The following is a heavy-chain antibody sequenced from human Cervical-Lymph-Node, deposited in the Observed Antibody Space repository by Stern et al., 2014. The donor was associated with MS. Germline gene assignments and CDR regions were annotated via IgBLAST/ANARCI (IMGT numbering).Heavy chain of an antibody. V-gene: IGHV1-69*06. CDR1: GDTFRNYA. D-gene: IGHD5-12*01. CDR3: ARPWGIVATTGTHYYYYGMDV. J-gene: IGHJ6*02. CDR2: TLPIFGTT. Sequence: QVQLVQSGAEVKKPGSSVKVSCKTSGDTFRNYAISWVRQAPGQGLEWTGGTLPIFGTTSYAQEFQGRVTLTADTSTTTAYMELSSLRYGDTAVYFCARPWGIVATTGTHYYYYGMDVWGQGTTVTVAS.